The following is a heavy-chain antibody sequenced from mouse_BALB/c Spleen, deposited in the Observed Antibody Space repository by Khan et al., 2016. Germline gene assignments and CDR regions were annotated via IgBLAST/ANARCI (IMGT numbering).Heavy chain of an antibody. CDR2: INTNTGEP. Sequence: QIQLVQSGPELKKPGETVKISCKASGYSFTNYGLNWVKQAPGQGLKWMGWINTNTGEPTYAEEFKGRFAFSLETSASTAYLQLNILKNEDTATXFCANCGKSCYVVYWGQGTTLTVSS. D-gene: IGHD1-1*01. J-gene: IGHJ2*01. CDR3: ANCGKSCYVVY. V-gene: IGHV9-3*02. CDR1: GYSFTNYG.